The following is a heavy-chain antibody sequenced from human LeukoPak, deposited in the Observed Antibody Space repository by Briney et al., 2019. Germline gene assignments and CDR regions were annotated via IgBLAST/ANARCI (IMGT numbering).Heavy chain of an antibody. Sequence: GRSLRLSCAASGFTFSSYSMNWVRQAPGKGLEWVSSISSSSSYIYYADSVKGRFTISRDNAKNSLYLQMNSLRAEDTAVYYCARDRPYGSGSPRHNWFDPWGQGTLVTVSS. D-gene: IGHD3-10*01. V-gene: IGHV3-21*01. J-gene: IGHJ5*02. CDR2: ISSSSSYI. CDR3: ARDRPYGSGSPRHNWFDP. CDR1: GFTFSSYS.